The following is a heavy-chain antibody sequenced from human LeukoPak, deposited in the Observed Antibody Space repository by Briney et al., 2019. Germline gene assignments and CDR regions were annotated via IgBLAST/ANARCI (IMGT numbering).Heavy chain of an antibody. V-gene: IGHV1-18*01. CDR1: GYTFTSYG. Sequence: GASVKVSCKASGYTFTSYGISWVRQAPGQGLEWMGWISAYNGNTNYAQKLQGRVTMTTDTSTSTAYMELRSLRSDDTAVYYCARDLLMDLPATSFDPWGQGTLVTVSS. CDR2: ISAYNGNT. D-gene: IGHD2-2*01. J-gene: IGHJ5*02. CDR3: ARDLLMDLPATSFDP.